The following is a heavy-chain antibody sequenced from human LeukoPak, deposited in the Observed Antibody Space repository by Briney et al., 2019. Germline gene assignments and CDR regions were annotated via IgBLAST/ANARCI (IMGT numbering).Heavy chain of an antibody. V-gene: IGHV3-30*18. CDR3: AKPPLLETVSTMY. CDR1: GFTFSSYG. J-gene: IGHJ4*02. Sequence: PGGSLRLSCAASGFTFSSYGMHWVRQAPGKGLEWVAVISDDGSNKYYADSVKGRFTISRDNSKNTMYLQMDSLRAEDTAVYYCAKPPLLETVSTMYWGQGTLVTVSS. CDR2: ISDDGSNK. D-gene: IGHD5/OR15-5a*01.